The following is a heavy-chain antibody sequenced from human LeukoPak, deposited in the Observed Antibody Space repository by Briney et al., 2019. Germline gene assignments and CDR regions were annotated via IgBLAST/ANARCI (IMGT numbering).Heavy chain of an antibody. J-gene: IGHJ4*02. D-gene: IGHD6-19*01. CDR1: GYIFTSYG. CDR3: ARDLYSSGWSLADY. CDR2: ISAYNGNT. V-gene: IGHV1-18*01. Sequence: ASVKVSCKASGYIFTSYGISWVRQAPGQGLEWMGWISAYNGNTNYAQKLQGRVTMTTDTSTSTAYMELRSLRSDDTAVYYCARDLYSSGWSLADYWGQGTLVTVSS.